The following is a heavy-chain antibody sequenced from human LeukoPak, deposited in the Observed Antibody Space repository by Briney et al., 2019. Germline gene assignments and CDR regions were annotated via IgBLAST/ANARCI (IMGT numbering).Heavy chain of an antibody. D-gene: IGHD4-23*01. J-gene: IGHJ5*02. CDR2: INPNSGGT. CDR1: GYTFTGYY. Sequence: GASVKVSCKASGYTFTGYYMHWVRQAPGQGLEWMGLINPNSGGTNYAQKFQGRVTMTRDTSISTAYMELSRLRSDDTAVYYCARVAPYYGGNSEYWFEPWGQGTLVTVSS. V-gene: IGHV1-2*02. CDR3: ARVAPYYGGNSEYWFEP.